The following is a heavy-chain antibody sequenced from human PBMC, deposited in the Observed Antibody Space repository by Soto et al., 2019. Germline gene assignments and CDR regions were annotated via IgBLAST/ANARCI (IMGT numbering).Heavy chain of an antibody. Sequence: PSETLSLTCTVCGGSISSYYWSWIRQPPGKGLEWIGYIYYSGSTNYNPSLKSRVTISVDTSKNQFSLKLSSVTAADTAVYYCAHYLDFWSGYYVPYYYGMDVWGQGTTVTVSS. V-gene: IGHV4-59*08. CDR1: GGSISSYY. J-gene: IGHJ6*02. CDR3: AHYLDFWSGYYVPYYYGMDV. D-gene: IGHD3-3*02. CDR2: IYYSGST.